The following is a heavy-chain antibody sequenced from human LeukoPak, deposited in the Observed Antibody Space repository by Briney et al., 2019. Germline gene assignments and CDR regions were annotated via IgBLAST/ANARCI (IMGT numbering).Heavy chain of an antibody. V-gene: IGHV1-2*02. CDR2: INPNSGGT. J-gene: IGHJ4*02. CDR1: GYTFTGYY. CDR3: ARGSYSGYGYYFDY. D-gene: IGHD5-12*01. Sequence: ASVKVSCKASGYTFTGYYMHWVRQAPGQGLEWMGWINPNSGGTNYAQKFQGRVTMTTDTSTSTAYMELRSLRSDDTAVYYCARGSYSGYGYYFDYWGQGTLVTVSS.